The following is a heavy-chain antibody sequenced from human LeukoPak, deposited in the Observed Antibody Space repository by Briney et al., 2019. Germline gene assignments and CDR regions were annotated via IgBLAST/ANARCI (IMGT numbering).Heavy chain of an antibody. CDR1: GYTFTSYY. Sequence: SVKVSCKASGYTFTSYYMHWVRQAPGQGLEWRGIINPSGGSTSYAQKFQGRVTMTRDTSTSTVYMELSSLRSEDTAVYYCAREGESHYYYYGMDVWGQGTTVTVSS. CDR2: INPSGGST. D-gene: IGHD5-24*01. CDR3: AREGESHYYYYGMDV. J-gene: IGHJ6*02. V-gene: IGHV1-46*01.